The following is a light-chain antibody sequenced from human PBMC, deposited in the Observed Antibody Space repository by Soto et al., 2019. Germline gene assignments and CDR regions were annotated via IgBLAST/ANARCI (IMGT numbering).Light chain of an antibody. Sequence: ERVMTQSPATLSVSPGERATVSCRASQSVSSNLACYQQKPGQAPRLFIYGASTRATGIPARFSGSGSGTEFTLTISSLQSEDFAVYYCQQYNNWPVTFGQGTRLE. CDR2: GAS. J-gene: IGKJ5*01. CDR1: QSVSSN. CDR3: QQYNNWPVT. V-gene: IGKV3-15*01.